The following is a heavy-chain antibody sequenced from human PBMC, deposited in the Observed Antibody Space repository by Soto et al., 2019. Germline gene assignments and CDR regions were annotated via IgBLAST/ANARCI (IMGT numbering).Heavy chain of an antibody. CDR3: ARRLKRITMIVVAKTHMDV. J-gene: IGHJ6*02. CDR2: INHSGST. D-gene: IGHD3-22*01. V-gene: IGHV4-34*01. Sequence: SETLSLTCAVYGGSFSGYYWSWIRQPPGKGLEWIGEINHSGSTNYNPSLKSRVAISVDTSKNQFSLKLSSVTAADTAVYYCARRLKRITMIVVAKTHMDVWGQGTTVTVSS. CDR1: GGSFSGYY.